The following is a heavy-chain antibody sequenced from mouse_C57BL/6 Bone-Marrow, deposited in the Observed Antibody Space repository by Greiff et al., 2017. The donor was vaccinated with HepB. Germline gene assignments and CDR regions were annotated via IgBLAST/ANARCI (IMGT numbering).Heavy chain of an antibody. D-gene: IGHD1-1*01. Sequence: DVKLVESGGDLVKPGGSLKLSCAASGFTFSSYGMSWVRQTPDKRLEWVATISSGGSYTYYPDSVKGRFPISRANAKNTLYLQMSSLKSEDTAMYYCARHGSSPHWYFDVWGTGTTVTVSS. V-gene: IGHV5-6*02. CDR1: GFTFSSYG. CDR3: ARHGSSPHWYFDV. CDR2: ISSGGSYT. J-gene: IGHJ1*03.